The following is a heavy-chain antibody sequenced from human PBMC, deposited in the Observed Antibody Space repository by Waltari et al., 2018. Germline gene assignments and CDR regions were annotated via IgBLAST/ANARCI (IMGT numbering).Heavy chain of an antibody. CDR1: GGSISSHY. V-gene: IGHV4-59*11. CDR3: ATSRRAYSSSRGGDWFDP. Sequence: QVQLQESGPGLVKPSETLSLTCTVSGGSISSHYWSWIRQPPGKGLEWIGYIYYSGSTNYNPSLKSRVTISVDTSKNQFSLKLSSVTAADTAVYYCATSRRAYSSSRGGDWFDPWGQGTLVTVSS. D-gene: IGHD6-13*01. CDR2: IYYSGST. J-gene: IGHJ5*02.